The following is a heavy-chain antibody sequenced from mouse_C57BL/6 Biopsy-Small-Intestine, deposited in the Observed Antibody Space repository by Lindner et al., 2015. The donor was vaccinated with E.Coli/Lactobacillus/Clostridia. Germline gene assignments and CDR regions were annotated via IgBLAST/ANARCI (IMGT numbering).Heavy chain of an antibody. D-gene: IGHD2-3*01. V-gene: IGHV1-26*01. Sequence: VQLQESGPELVKPGASVKISCKASGYTFTDYYMNWVKQSHGKSLEWIGDINPNNGGTSYNQKFKGKATLTVDKSSSTAYMELRSLTSEDSAVYYCARREDGYYVGGAMDYWGQGTSVTVSS. CDR2: INPNNGGT. CDR3: ARREDGYYVGGAMDY. CDR1: GYTFTDYY. J-gene: IGHJ4*01.